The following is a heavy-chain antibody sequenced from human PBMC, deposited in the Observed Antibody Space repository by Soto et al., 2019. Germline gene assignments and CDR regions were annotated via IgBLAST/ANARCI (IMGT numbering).Heavy chain of an antibody. CDR2: IYYSGST. Sequence: SETLSLTCIVSGSSISSSSYYWGWIRQPPGKGLEWIGSIYYSGSTYYNPSLKSRVTISVDTSKNQFSLKLSSVTAADTAVFYCARHRVRKWFDLWRHVTLFTASS. CDR3: ARHRVRKWFDL. V-gene: IGHV4-39*01. J-gene: IGHJ5*02. CDR1: GSSISSSSYY. D-gene: IGHD3-10*01.